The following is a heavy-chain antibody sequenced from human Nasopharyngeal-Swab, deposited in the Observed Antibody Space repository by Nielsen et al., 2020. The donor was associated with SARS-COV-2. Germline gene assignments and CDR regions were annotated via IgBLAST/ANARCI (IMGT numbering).Heavy chain of an antibody. CDR2: ISGSGGST. J-gene: IGHJ4*02. CDR3: AKDLAYCGGDCYSGFDY. Sequence: GESLKISCAASGFTFSNAWMSWVRQAPGKGLEWVSAISGSGGSTYYADSVKGRFTISRDNSKNTLYLRMNSLRAEDTAVYYCAKDLAYCGGDCYSGFDYWGQGTLVTVSS. V-gene: IGHV3-23*01. D-gene: IGHD2-21*02. CDR1: GFTFSNAW.